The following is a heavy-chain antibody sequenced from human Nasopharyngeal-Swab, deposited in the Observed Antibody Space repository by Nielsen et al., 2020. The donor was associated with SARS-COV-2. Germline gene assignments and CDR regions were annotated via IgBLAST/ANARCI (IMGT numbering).Heavy chain of an antibody. V-gene: IGHV3-30*03. D-gene: IGHD4-17*01. CDR3: ARDAPAHYGAFY. CDR2: IAHDASNE. J-gene: IGHJ4*02. Sequence: GESLKISCAASGFTFSSFGMHWVRQAPGKGLEWVAFIAHDASNEYYGDSVKGRFSISRDSSKNTLHLQMDSLRGEDTAVYYCARDAPAHYGAFYWGRGTLVTVSS. CDR1: GFTFSSFG.